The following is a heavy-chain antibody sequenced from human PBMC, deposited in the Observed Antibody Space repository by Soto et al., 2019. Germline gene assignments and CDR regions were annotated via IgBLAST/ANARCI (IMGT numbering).Heavy chain of an antibody. V-gene: IGHV3-23*01. Sequence: EVQVLESGGGLVQPGGSLRLSCAASGFTFSNYAMNWVRQAPGKGLEWVSGISATGVKTYSADSVKGRFTMSRDNSKDTVYLEMNSLRAEDTAVHYCTKSRSAMIYYFDFWGLGALVTVSS. CDR3: TKSRSAMIYYFDF. J-gene: IGHJ4*02. CDR1: GFTFSNYA. D-gene: IGHD3-22*01. CDR2: ISATGVKT.